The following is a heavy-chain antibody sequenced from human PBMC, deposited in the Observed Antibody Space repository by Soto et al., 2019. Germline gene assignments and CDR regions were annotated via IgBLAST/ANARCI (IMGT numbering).Heavy chain of an antibody. V-gene: IGHV3-23*01. CDR1: GFTFSSYA. CDR3: AKGPGGYLDY. Sequence: EVQLLESGGGLVQPGGSLRLSCAASGFTFSSYAMSWVRQAPGKGLEWVSAISGSGGSTYYADSVKGRFTISRDNSKNTLDLQMNSLRAEDTDVDYCAKGPGGYLDYWGQGTLVTVSS. CDR2: ISGSGGST. J-gene: IGHJ4*02. D-gene: IGHD3-16*02.